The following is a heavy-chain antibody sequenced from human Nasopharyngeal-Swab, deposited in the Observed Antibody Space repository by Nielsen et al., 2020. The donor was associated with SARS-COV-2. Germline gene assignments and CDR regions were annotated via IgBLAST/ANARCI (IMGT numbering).Heavy chain of an antibody. J-gene: IGHJ4*02. D-gene: IGHD4-17*01. CDR3: TRDVNGDYSFDY. Sequence: GESLKISCTASGFTFGDYAMSWFRQAPGKGLEWVGFIRGKVYGGTTEYAAPVKGRFTISRDDSKSIAYLQMNSLKTEDTAVYYCTRDVNGDYSFDYWGQGTLVTVSS. CDR2: IRGKVYGGTT. CDR1: GFTFGDYA. V-gene: IGHV3-49*03.